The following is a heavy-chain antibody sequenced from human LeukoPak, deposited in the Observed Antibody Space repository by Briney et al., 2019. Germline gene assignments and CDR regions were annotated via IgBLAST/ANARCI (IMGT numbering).Heavy chain of an antibody. CDR1: GYSSTSYK. CDR2: INPSDGWT. V-gene: IGHV1-46*01. Sequence: GASVKVSCKASGYSSTSYKMHWVRQAPGQGLDWMGIINPSDGWTSYAQNFQGRVTMTRDTSTSTVYMELSSLRSEDTAVYYCARDSSNWSTDVWGQGTTVTVSS. CDR3: ARDSSNWSTDV. J-gene: IGHJ6*02. D-gene: IGHD6-13*01.